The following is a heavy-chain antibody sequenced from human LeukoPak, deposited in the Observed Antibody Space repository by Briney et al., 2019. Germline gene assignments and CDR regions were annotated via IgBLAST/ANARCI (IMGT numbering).Heavy chain of an antibody. V-gene: IGHV1-69*01. CDR3: ARLGYGDHYYIDV. Sequence: ASVKVSCKASVYTFSSYAISWVRQAPGQGLDWMGVIIPIFGTANYAQKSQGRVTVTADESTSTAYVELSSLRSEATAVYYCARLGYGDHYYIDVWGKGTTVTVSS. CDR2: IIPIFGTA. J-gene: IGHJ6*03. D-gene: IGHD5-18*01. CDR1: VYTFSSYA.